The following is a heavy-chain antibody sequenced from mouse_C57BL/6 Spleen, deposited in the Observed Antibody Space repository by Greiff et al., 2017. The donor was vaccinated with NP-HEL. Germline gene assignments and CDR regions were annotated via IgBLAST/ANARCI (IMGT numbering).Heavy chain of an antibody. D-gene: IGHD1-1*01. CDR3: AATVVATGAMDY. Sequence: QVQLQQPGAELVKPGASVKLSCKASGYTFTSYWMQWVKQRPGQGLEWIGEIDPSDSYTNYNQKLKGKATLTVDTSSSTAYMQLSSLTSDDSAVYYCAATVVATGAMDYWGQGTSVTVSS. CDR1: GYTFTSYW. J-gene: IGHJ4*01. CDR2: IDPSDSYT. V-gene: IGHV1-50*01.